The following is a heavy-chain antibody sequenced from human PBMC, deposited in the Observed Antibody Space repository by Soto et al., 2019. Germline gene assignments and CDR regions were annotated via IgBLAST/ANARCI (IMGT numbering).Heavy chain of an antibody. V-gene: IGHV1-2*02. CDR1: GYTFTGYY. CDR3: ARLEPYCSSTSPCGMDV. J-gene: IGHJ6*02. D-gene: IGHD2-2*01. CDR2: INPNSGGT. Sequence: GASVKVSCKASGYTFTGYYMHWVRQAPGQGLEWMGWINPNSGGTNYAQKFQGRVTMTRDTSISTAYMELSRLRSDDTAVYYCARLEPYCSSTSPCGMDVWGQGTTVTVSS.